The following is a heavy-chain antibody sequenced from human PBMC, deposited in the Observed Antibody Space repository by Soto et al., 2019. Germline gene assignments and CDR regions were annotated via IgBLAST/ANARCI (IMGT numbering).Heavy chain of an antibody. Sequence: ASVKVSCKASVGTFSSYAISWVRQAPGQGLEWMGGIIPIFGTANYAQKFQGRVTITADESTSTAYMELSSLRSEDTAVYYCARTLAAIESYYYYYGMDVWGQGTTVTVSS. D-gene: IGHD2-15*01. J-gene: IGHJ6*02. CDR2: IIPIFGTA. CDR1: VGTFSSYA. CDR3: ARTLAAIESYYYYYGMDV. V-gene: IGHV1-69*13.